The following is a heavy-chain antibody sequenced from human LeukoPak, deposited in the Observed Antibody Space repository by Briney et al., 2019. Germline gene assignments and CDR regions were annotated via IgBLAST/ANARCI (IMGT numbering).Heavy chain of an antibody. Sequence: GESLKISCKGSGYSFTSYWIGWVRQMPGKGLEWMGIIYPGDSDTRYSPSFQGQVTISADESISTAYLQWSSLKASDTAVYYCARLVVYSYGYPDYWGQGTLVTVSS. CDR1: GYSFTSYW. J-gene: IGHJ4*02. CDR2: IYPGDSDT. D-gene: IGHD5-18*01. CDR3: ARLVVYSYGYPDY. V-gene: IGHV5-51*01.